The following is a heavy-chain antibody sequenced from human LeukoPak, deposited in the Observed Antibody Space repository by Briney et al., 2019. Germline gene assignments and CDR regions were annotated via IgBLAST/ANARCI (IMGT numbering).Heavy chain of an antibody. CDR2: ITSGDTAI. D-gene: IGHD3-10*01. V-gene: IGHV3-11*01. CDR1: GFTFSDYS. Sequence: PGGSLRLSCAASGFTFSDYSMGWIRQAPGKGLEWVSYITSGDTAIYYADSVKGRFTISRDNAKNSLFLQMNSVRAEDTAVYYCARSGGNSPVDYWGQGTLVTFSS. J-gene: IGHJ4*02. CDR3: ARSGGNSPVDY.